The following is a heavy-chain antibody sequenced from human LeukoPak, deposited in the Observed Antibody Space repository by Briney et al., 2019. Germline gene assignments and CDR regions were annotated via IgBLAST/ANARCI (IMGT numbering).Heavy chain of an antibody. CDR3: AKDTQGVRGNFLFEY. D-gene: IGHD2-8*01. CDR1: GFTFVHYA. J-gene: IGHJ4*02. Sequence: GGSLRLSCAASGFTFVHYAISWVRQPPGKGLEWVQPISGDHATYDSNSLRGRFTISRDNSKNMLYLQMNGLRAEDSAVYYCAKDTQGVRGNFLFEYWGQGTLVTVSS. CDR2: ISGDHAT. V-gene: IGHV3-23*01.